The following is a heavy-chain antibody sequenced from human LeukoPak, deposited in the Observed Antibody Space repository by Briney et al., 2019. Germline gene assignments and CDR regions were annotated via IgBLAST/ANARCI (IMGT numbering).Heavy chain of an antibody. V-gene: IGHV4-39*07. D-gene: IGHD5-12*01. CDR2: INHSGST. CDR1: GGSISSSNYY. CDR3: ARRRYSGYPDY. J-gene: IGHJ4*02. Sequence: SETLSLTCSVSGGSISSSNYYWSWIRQPPGKGLEWIGEINHSGSTNYNPSLKSRVTISVDTSKNQFSLKLSSVTAADTAVYYCARRRYSGYPDYWGQGTLVTVSS.